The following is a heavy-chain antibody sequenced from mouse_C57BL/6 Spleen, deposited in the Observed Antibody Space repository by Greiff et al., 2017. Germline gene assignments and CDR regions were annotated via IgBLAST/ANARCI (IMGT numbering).Heavy chain of an antibody. CDR2: IYPGSGST. Sequence: QVQLQQPGAELVKPGASVKMSCKASGYTFTSYWITWVKQRPGQGLEWIGDIYPGSGSTNYNEKFKSKATLTVDTSSSTAYMQLSSLTSEDSAVYYCARHFYGRSWAMDHRGQGTSVTVSS. V-gene: IGHV1-55*01. CDR3: ARHFYGRSWAMDH. D-gene: IGHD1-1*01. CDR1: GYTFTSYW. J-gene: IGHJ4*01.